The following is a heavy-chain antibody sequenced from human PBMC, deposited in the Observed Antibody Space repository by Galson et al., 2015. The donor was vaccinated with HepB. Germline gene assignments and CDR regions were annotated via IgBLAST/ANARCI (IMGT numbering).Heavy chain of an antibody. CDR3: ARGRSGRKTFFDSGSFRDYGMDV. V-gene: IGHV4-34*01. D-gene: IGHD3-10*01. CDR2: IKHSGST. CDR1: GGSFSGYQ. J-gene: IGHJ6*02. Sequence: LSLTCAVYGGSFSGYQWSWIRQPPGKGPEWIGEIKHSGSTDYNPSLKSRVTISIDTSKNQFSLRLSSVTAADTAVYYCARGRSGRKTFFDSGSFRDYGMDVWGQGTTVTVSS.